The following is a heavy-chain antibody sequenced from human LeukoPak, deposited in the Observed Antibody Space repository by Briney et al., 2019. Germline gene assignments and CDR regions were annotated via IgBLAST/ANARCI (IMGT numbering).Heavy chain of an antibody. CDR3: ARPGSEWQWLPHDY. J-gene: IGHJ4*02. V-gene: IGHV3-30-3*01. CDR1: GFTFSNYA. D-gene: IGHD6-19*01. CDR2: ISYDGSNE. Sequence: PGRSLGLSCAASGFTFSNYAMHWVRQAPAKGLERVAIISYDGSNEHYVDSVKGRFTISRDNSKNTLYLQMISLRADDTAIYFCARPGSEWQWLPHDYWGQGTLVTVSS.